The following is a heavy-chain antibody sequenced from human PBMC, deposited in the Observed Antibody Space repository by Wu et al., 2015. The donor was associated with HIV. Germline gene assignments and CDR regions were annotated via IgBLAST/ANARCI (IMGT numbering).Heavy chain of an antibody. Sequence: QAQLVQFGAEVKKPGSSVKVTCKASGAGFTSYAVSWVRQAPGQGLEWMGGINPLFGTTQHTRRFQDRLTFTTDESKTTVYMELSSLRSEDTAVYYCARNTDSVATSLYSLGVWGQGTPVTVSS. V-gene: IGHV1-69*05. CDR1: GAGFTSYA. CDR3: ARNTDSVATSLYSLGV. CDR2: INPLFGTT. D-gene: IGHD5-12*01. J-gene: IGHJ6*02.